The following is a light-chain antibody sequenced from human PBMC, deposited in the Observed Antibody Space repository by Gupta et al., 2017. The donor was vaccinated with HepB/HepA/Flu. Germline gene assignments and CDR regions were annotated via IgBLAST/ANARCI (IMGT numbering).Light chain of an antibody. CDR1: QSVYFSSNNKNS. CDR3: QKYYDIPWT. CDR2: WAS. Sequence: DIVMTQSPDSLAVSLGEKATINCKSSQSVYFSSNNKNSLAWYQQKPGQPPKLLIYWASTRESGVPDRFSGSGSGTDFTLTISSLQAEDVAIYYCQKYYDIPWTFGHGTKVEIK. J-gene: IGKJ1*01. V-gene: IGKV4-1*01.